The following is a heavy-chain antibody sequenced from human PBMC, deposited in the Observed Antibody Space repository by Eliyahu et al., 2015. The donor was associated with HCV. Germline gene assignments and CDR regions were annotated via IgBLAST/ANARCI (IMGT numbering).Heavy chain of an antibody. V-gene: IGHV1-46*01. J-gene: IGHJ4*02. CDR2: INPSGGST. Sequence: VRQAPGQGLEWMGIINPSGGSTSYAQKFQGRVTMTRDTSTSTVYMELSSLRSEDTAVYYCARTNDYGDYGGSVDYWGPGTLVTVSP. CDR3: ARTNDYGDYGGSVDY. D-gene: IGHD4-17*01.